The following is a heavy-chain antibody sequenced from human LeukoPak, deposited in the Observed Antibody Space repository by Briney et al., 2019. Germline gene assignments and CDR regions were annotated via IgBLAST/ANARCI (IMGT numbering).Heavy chain of an antibody. V-gene: IGHV3-64D*09. CDR2: ISSNGGNT. D-gene: IGHD6-13*01. CDR1: GFTFSSYA. CDR3: VKDLGSSWYASYYGMDV. Sequence: GGSLRLSCSASGFTFSSYAMHWVRQAPGKGLEYVSAISSNGGNTYYTDSLKGRFTISRDNSKNTLYLQMSSLRAEDTAVYCCVKDLGSSWYASYYGMDVWGQGTTVTVSS. J-gene: IGHJ6*02.